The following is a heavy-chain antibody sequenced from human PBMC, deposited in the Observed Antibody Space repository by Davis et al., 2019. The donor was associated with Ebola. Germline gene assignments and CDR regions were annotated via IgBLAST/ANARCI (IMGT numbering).Heavy chain of an antibody. D-gene: IGHD3-10*02. CDR3: ARHYVHDYYMGLDV. Sequence: GESLKIPCAASGFRVSGPYMSWVRQAPGKGLEWVSVIHTGGRTYYTDSVKGRFTIPRDNSKNTIYLQMGSLRAEDTAVYYCARHYVHDYYMGLDVWGQGTTVIVSS. CDR1: GFRVSGPY. J-gene: IGHJ6*02. CDR2: IHTGGRT. V-gene: IGHV3-66*04.